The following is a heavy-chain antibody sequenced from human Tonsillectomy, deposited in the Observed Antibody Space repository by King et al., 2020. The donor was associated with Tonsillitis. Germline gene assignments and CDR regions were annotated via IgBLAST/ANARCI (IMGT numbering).Heavy chain of an antibody. J-gene: IGHJ5*02. CDR1: GFTFSSYS. D-gene: IGHD1-1*01. Sequence: VQLVESGGGLVKPGGSLRLSCAASGFTFSSYSMNWVRQAPGKGLEWVSSISSSSSYIYYADSVKGRFTISRDNAKNSLYLQMNSLRAEETDVYYCARDGTERSGNWFDPWGQGTLVTVSS. CDR2: ISSSSSYI. V-gene: IGHV3-21*01. CDR3: ARDGTERSGNWFDP.